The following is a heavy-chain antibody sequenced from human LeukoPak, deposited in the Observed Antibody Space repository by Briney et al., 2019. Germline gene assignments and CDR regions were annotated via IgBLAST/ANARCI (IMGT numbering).Heavy chain of an antibody. V-gene: IGHV3-33*08. CDR3: ARDGRPALDY. D-gene: IGHD1-26*01. J-gene: IGHJ4*02. CDR1: GFTFRSYG. Sequence: GGSLRLSCAASGFTFRSYGMPWVRQAPGKGLEWVAVIWYDGSNKYYADSVKGRFTISRDNSKNTLYLQMNSLRAEDTAVYYCARDGRPALDYWGQGTLVTVSS. CDR2: IWYDGSNK.